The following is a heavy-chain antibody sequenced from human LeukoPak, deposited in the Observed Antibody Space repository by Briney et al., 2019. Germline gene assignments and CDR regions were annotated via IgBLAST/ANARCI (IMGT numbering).Heavy chain of an antibody. Sequence: SETLSLTCAVYGGSFSGYYWSWIRQPPGKGLEWIGEINHSGSTNYNPSLKSRVTISVDTSKNQFSLKLSSVTAADTAVYYCARHSPPISPFDYWGQGTLVTVSS. CDR1: GGSFSGYY. CDR3: ARHSPPISPFDY. V-gene: IGHV4-34*01. CDR2: INHSGST. J-gene: IGHJ4*02. D-gene: IGHD2-21*01.